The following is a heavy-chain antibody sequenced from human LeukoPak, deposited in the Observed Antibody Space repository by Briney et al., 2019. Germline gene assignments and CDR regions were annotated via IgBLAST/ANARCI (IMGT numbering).Heavy chain of an antibody. CDR2: ILNTGST. V-gene: IGHV4-59*08. CDR3: ARLTASSWRLDP. Sequence: SETLSLTCTVSGGSISSYYWSWIRQSPGKGLEWIGYILNTGSTNYNASLRSRVTISLDTSNNQFSLKLSSVTATDTAVYYCARLTASSWRLDPWGQGTLVSVSS. J-gene: IGHJ5*02. CDR1: GGSISSYY. D-gene: IGHD6-13*01.